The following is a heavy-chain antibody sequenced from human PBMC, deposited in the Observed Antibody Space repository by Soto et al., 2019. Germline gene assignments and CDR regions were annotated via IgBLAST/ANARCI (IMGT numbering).Heavy chain of an antibody. CDR3: SRSSGYYFFDY. CDR2: IWYDGSNK. CDR1: GFTFSSYG. D-gene: IGHD3-22*01. J-gene: IGHJ4*02. V-gene: IGHV3-33*01. Sequence: QVQLVESGGGVVQPGRSLRLSCAASGFTFSSYGMHWVRQAPGKGLEWVAVIWYDGSNKYYADSVKGRFTISRDNSKNTLYLQMNSLRAEYMAEYYCSRSSGYYFFDYLGQRTLVTVSS.